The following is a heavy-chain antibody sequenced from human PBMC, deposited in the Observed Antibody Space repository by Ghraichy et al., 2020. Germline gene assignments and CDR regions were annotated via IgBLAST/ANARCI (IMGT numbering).Heavy chain of an antibody. Sequence: ESLNISCIVSGGAIGSYYWSWVRQSPEKGLEWIGYIDHTGSTTYNPSLKSRVSISVDTSKNQFNLNLRSMTAADTAIYYCARQKGPGGKASIWFDEINENWVDPWGQGIRVTVSS. CDR2: IDHTGST. CDR1: GGAIGSYY. CDR3: ARQKGPGGKASIWFDEINENWVDP. J-gene: IGHJ5*02. V-gene: IGHV4-59*08. D-gene: IGHD3-10*01.